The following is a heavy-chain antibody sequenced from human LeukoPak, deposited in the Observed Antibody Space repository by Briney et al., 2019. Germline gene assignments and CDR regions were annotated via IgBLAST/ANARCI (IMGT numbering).Heavy chain of an antibody. D-gene: IGHD3-22*01. Sequence: ASVKVSCKASGYTFTHHGISWVRQAPGQGLEWMGWISCYNGDTIYAQNVQGRVTMTTDASTRTAYIELRYLRSDDTAMYYCARDPSNSSGYHAHFDSWGQGTLVTVSS. V-gene: IGHV1-18*01. CDR3: ARDPSNSSGYHAHFDS. CDR2: ISCYNGDT. CDR1: GYTFTHHG. J-gene: IGHJ4*02.